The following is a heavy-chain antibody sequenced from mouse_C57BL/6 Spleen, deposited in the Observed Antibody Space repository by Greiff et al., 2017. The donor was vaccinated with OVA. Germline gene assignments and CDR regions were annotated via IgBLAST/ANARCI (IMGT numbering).Heavy chain of an antibody. CDR1: GFNIQDYY. CDR3: TTGAAWFAY. CDR2: IDPEDGDP. J-gene: IGHJ3*01. Sequence: EVQLQQSGAELVRPGASVKLSCTASGFNIQDYYMHWVKQRPEQGLEWIGRIDPEDGDPEYAPKFQGKATMTAATSSNTASLQLSSLTSEDTAVYYCTTGAAWFAYWGQGTLVTVSA. V-gene: IGHV14-1*01.